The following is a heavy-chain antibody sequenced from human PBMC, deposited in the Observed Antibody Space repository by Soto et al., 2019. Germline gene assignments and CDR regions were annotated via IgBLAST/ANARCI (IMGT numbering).Heavy chain of an antibody. D-gene: IGHD5-18*01. Sequence: ASVEVSCKASGYTFTSYDIHWVLQAPGQGLEWMGIVDPTGGSTSYAQKLQGRGTITSDTSTGTVYMQRSRMRAEATVEYYCARQVDTAMGEYYYYGMDVWGQGTTVTVSS. J-gene: IGHJ6*02. CDR2: VDPTGGST. CDR3: ARQVDTAMGEYYYYGMDV. CDR1: GYTFTSYD. V-gene: IGHV1-46*01.